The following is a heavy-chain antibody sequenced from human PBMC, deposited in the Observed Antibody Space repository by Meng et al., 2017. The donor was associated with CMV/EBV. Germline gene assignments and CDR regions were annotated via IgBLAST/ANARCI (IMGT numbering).Heavy chain of an antibody. Sequence: QVRLQESGPGLVKPSETLSLTGSVSGGFFSGFFWTCIRQAAGKGLEWIGRIYSTGGTNYNPSFESRVTISLDGSNNQFSLKLNSVTAADTAIYYCARERGDDSGYNFDSWGQGTLVTVSS. CDR2: IYSTGGT. V-gene: IGHV4-4*07. J-gene: IGHJ4*02. CDR3: ARERGDDSGYNFDS. CDR1: GGFFSGFF. D-gene: IGHD3-22*01.